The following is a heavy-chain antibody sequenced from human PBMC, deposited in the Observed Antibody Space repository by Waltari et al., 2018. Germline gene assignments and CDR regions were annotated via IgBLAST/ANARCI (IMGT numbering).Heavy chain of an antibody. CDR1: GFTFSSYG. D-gene: IGHD1-7*01. J-gene: IGHJ4*02. V-gene: IGHV3-30*02. Sequence: QVQLVESGGGVVQPGGSLRLSCAASGFTFSSYGMHWVRQAPGKGLEWVAFIRYDGSNKYYADSVKGRFTISRDNSKNTLYLQMNSLRAEDTAVYYCAKGRGGGTTRGGLSYWGQGTLVTVSS. CDR3: AKGRGGGTTRGGLSY. CDR2: IRYDGSNK.